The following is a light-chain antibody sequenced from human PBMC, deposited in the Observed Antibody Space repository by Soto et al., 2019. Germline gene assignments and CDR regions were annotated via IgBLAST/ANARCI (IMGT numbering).Light chain of an antibody. CDR1: QSVSSY. CDR3: QQRSNWPPG. Sequence: EIVLTQSPATLSLSPGERATLSCRASQSVSSYLAWYQQKPGQAPRLLIYDASNRATGIPARFSSSGSGTDFTLTISSLEPEDFAVYYCQQRSNWPPGFGGGTKVEIK. CDR2: DAS. J-gene: IGKJ4*01. V-gene: IGKV3-11*01.